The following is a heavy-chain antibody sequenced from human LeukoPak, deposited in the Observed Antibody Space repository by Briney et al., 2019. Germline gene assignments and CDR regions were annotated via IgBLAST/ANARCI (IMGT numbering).Heavy chain of an antibody. V-gene: IGHV3-74*01. Sequence: GGSLRLSCAASGFTFSSYWMHWVRQAPGKGLVWVSRINSDGSSTSYADSVKGRFTISRDNAKNTLYLQMNSLRVEDTAVYYCARADRGRYYGMDVWGKGTTVTVSS. CDR1: GFTFSSYW. D-gene: IGHD2-15*01. CDR2: INSDGSST. CDR3: ARADRGRYYGMDV. J-gene: IGHJ6*04.